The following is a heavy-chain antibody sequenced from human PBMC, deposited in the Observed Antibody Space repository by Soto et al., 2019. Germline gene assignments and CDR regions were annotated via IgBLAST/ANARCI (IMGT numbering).Heavy chain of an antibody. J-gene: IGHJ6*03. CDR2: ISGYNGNK. V-gene: IGHV1-18*01. CDR3: ARDKGVGAYYDFWSGYYYYMDV. D-gene: IGHD3-3*01. Sequence: ASVKVSCKASVDTFTTYGISWVRQAPGQGLEWMGWISGYNGNKKYAQKFQGRVIMTADRSTSTAYLEMRTLTSDDTAVYYCARDKGVGAYYDFWSGYYYYMDVWGKGTTVTVSS. CDR1: VDTFTTYG.